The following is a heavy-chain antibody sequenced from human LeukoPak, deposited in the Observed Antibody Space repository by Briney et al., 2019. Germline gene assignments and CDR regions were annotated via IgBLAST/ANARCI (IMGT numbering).Heavy chain of an antibody. CDR1: GGSFSGYY. Sequence: SETLSLTCAVYGGSFSGYYWSWTRQPPGKGLEWIGEINHSGSTNYNPSLKSRVTISVDTSKNQFSLKLSSVTAADTAVYYCAGVRGVRRPFDYWGQGTLVTVSS. D-gene: IGHD3-10*01. CDR2: INHSGST. V-gene: IGHV4-34*01. J-gene: IGHJ4*02. CDR3: AGVRGVRRPFDY.